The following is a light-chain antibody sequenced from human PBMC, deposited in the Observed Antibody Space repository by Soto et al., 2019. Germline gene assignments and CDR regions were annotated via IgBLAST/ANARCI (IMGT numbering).Light chain of an antibody. J-gene: IGLJ1*01. Sequence: QSVLTQPAAVSGSPGQSITISCTGTSSDVGGYNYVSWYQQHPGKAPKLMIYDVSNRPSGVSNPFSGSKSGNTASLTISGLQAEDEADYYCSSYTSSSSLGVFGTGTKLTVL. CDR3: SSYTSSSSLGV. V-gene: IGLV2-14*01. CDR2: DVS. CDR1: SSDVGGYNY.